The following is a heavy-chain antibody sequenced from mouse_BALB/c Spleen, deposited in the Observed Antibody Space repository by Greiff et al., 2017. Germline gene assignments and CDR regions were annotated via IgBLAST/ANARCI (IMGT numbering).Heavy chain of an antibody. CDR1: GYTFTSYW. V-gene: IGHV1-69*02. D-gene: IGHD1-1*01. Sequence: QVQLQQPGAELVKPGASVKLSCKASGYTFTSYWMHWVKQRPGQGLEWIGEIDPSDSYTNYNQKFKGKATLTVDKSSSTAYMQLSSLTSGDSAVYYCARRYYYGSSYGAMDYWGQGTSVTVSS. CDR2: IDPSDSYT. CDR3: ARRYYYGSSYGAMDY. J-gene: IGHJ4*01.